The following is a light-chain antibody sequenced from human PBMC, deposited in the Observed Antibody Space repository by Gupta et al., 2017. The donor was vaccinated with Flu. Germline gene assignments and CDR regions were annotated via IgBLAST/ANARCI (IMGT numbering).Light chain of an antibody. J-gene: IGKJ1*01. CDR2: DAS. Sequence: DIQMTQSPSSLSASVGDRVTITCQASQDISNYLNWYQQKPGKAPKLLIYDASNLETGVPSRFSGSGSGTDFTFTISSRQPEDIATYYCQQYGNLLTWTFGQGTKVEIK. CDR1: QDISNY. CDR3: QQYGNLLTWT. V-gene: IGKV1-33*01.